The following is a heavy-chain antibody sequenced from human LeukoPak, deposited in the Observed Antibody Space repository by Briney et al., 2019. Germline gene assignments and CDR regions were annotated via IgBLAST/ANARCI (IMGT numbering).Heavy chain of an antibody. CDR3: LRYLRPIFGSSGPGS. V-gene: IGHV4-39*01. D-gene: IGHD3-3*01. Sequence: PSETLSLTCSISGASIKTSAYYWAWVRQPPGKGLEWIGTLFSSGTVYSGGTVYYSPSLKSRVTLSEDTSKNEFYLNLSSVTAADTGVYYCLRYLRPIFGSSGPGSWGQGTLVAVSS. CDR1: GASIKTSAYY. J-gene: IGHJ5*02. CDR2: LFSSGTV.